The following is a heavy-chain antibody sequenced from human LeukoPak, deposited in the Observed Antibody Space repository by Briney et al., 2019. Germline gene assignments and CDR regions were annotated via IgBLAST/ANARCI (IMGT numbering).Heavy chain of an antibody. D-gene: IGHD6-6*01. CDR1: GFTLSSYA. CDR3: AKDGGYSSSSDAFDI. J-gene: IGHJ3*02. CDR2: ISGSGGST. Sequence: PGGSLRLSCAASGFTLSSYAMSWVRQAPGKGLEWVSAISGSGGSTYYADSVKGRFTISRDNSKNTLYLQMNSLRAEDTAVYYCAKDGGYSSSSDAFDIWGQGTMVTVSS. V-gene: IGHV3-23*01.